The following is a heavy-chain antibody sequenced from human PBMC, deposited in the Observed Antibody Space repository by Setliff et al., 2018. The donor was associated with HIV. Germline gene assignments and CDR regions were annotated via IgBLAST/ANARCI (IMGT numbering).Heavy chain of an antibody. Sequence: SVKVSCKASGGTFSPYGTAWVRQAPGHGLEWMGGIIPIFDTTVYSQNFQDRLIISTDESSTTAYMELTSLTSEDTGVYYCARGEFGGNLWYFDFWGQGTLVTVSS. CDR2: IIPIFDTT. CDR3: ARGEFGGNLWYFDF. CDR1: GGTFSPYG. J-gene: IGHJ4*02. D-gene: IGHD2-15*01. V-gene: IGHV1-69*05.